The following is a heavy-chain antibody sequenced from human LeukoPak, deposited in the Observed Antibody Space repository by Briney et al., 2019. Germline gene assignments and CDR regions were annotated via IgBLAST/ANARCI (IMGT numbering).Heavy chain of an antibody. V-gene: IGHV3-23*01. CDR3: AKDPVVGAPHVFDI. CDR1: GFTFSTYA. J-gene: IGHJ3*02. Sequence: GGSRRLSCAASGFTFSTYAMSWVRQAPGKGREWVAAISGGIMINTYYTDSVKGRFTISRDNSKNTLYLQMNSLRDDDTAVYYCAKDPVVGAPHVFDIWGQGTMVTVSS. D-gene: IGHD3-16*02. CDR2: ISGGIMINT.